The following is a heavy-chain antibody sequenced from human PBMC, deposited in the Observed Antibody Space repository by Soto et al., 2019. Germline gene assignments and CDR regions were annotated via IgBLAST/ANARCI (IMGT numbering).Heavy chain of an antibody. V-gene: IGHV4-59*01. D-gene: IGHD3-16*02. J-gene: IGHJ4*02. CDR2: IYYSGST. CDR3: ARDRRLGELSFFDY. Sequence: QVQLQESGPGLVKPSETLSLTCTVSGGSISSYYWSWIRQPPGKGLEWIGYIYYSGSTNYNPSLKSRVTISVDTSKNQFSLKLSSVTAADTAVYYCARDRRLGELSFFDYWGQGTLATVSS. CDR1: GGSISSYY.